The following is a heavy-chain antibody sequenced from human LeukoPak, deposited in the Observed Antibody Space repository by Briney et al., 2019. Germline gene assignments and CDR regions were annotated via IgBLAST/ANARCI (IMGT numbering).Heavy chain of an antibody. CDR2: INSDGSST. CDR3: ARGRRGSYYYYYGMDV. D-gene: IGHD3-16*01. CDR1: GFTFSNYW. V-gene: IGHV3-74*01. J-gene: IGHJ6*04. Sequence: PGWSLTLSCAASGFTFSNYWMHWVRQAPGTGLVGVSRINSDGSSTRYAASVKGRFTISRDNAKNTLYLQMNSLRAEDKAVYYCARGRRGSYYYYYGMDVWGKGTTVTVSS.